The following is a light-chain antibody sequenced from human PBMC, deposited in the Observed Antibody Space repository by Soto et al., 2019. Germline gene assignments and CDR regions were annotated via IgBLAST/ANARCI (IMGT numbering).Light chain of an antibody. V-gene: IGLV2-14*01. CDR3: SSYTSSSTRV. Sequence: QSALTQPASVSGSPGQSITISCTGTSSDVGGYNYVSWYQQHPGKAPKLMIYEVSNRPSGVSNRFSGSKSANTASLTISGLQAEDEGDYYCSSYTSSSTRVFGGGTKVTVL. CDR2: EVS. CDR1: SSDVGGYNY. J-gene: IGLJ2*01.